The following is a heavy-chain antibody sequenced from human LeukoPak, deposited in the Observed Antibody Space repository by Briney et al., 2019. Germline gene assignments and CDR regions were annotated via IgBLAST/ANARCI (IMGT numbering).Heavy chain of an antibody. CDR2: IDPSDSYT. J-gene: IGHJ3*02. V-gene: IGHV5-10-1*01. CDR1: GYSFTSYW. D-gene: IGHD3-10*01. Sequence: VESLRISCKGSGYSFTSYWISWVRQMPGQGLECMGRIDPSDSYTNYSPSFQGHVTISADKSISTAYLQWSSLKASDTAMYYCARRITVVRGTGAFDIWGQGTMVTVSS. CDR3: ARRITVVRGTGAFDI.